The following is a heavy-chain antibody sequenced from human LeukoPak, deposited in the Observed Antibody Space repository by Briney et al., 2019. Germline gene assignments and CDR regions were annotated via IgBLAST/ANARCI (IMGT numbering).Heavy chain of an antibody. CDR2: IWYDGSNK. Sequence: GGSLRLSCAASGFTFSSYGMHWIRQAPGKGLEWVAVIWYDGSNKYYADSVKGRLTISRDNSKNTLYLQMNSLRAEDTAVHYCAKDLLRGVYYYYYMDVWGKGTTVTVSS. CDR1: GFTFSSYG. D-gene: IGHD3-10*01. CDR3: AKDLLRGVYYYYYMDV. J-gene: IGHJ6*03. V-gene: IGHV3-33*06.